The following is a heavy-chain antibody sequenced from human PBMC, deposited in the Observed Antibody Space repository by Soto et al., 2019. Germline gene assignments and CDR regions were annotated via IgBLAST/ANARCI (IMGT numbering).Heavy chain of an antibody. CDR1: GFTFSSYA. CDR2: ISGSGGST. Sequence: EVQLLESGGGLVQPGGSLRLSCAASGFTFSSYAMSWVRQAPGKGLEWVSAISGSGGSTYYADSVKGRFTISRDNSKKTLHLQMNSLRAEDTAVYYCAKDSWGGTLFDYWGQGTLVTVSS. D-gene: IGHD3-16*01. V-gene: IGHV3-23*01. J-gene: IGHJ4*02. CDR3: AKDSWGGTLFDY.